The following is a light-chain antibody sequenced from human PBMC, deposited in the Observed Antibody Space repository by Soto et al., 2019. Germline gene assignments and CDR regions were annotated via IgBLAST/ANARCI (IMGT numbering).Light chain of an antibody. Sequence: QSALTQPASVSGSPGQSITISCTGTSSDVGGYNYVSWYQQHPGKAPKLMIFYVSDRPSGVSDRFSGSKSGNTASLTISGLQVEDEADYYCSSFTSSTTFVFGTGIKVTVL. J-gene: IGLJ1*01. CDR3: SSFTSSTTFV. V-gene: IGLV2-14*01. CDR1: SSDVGGYNY. CDR2: YVS.